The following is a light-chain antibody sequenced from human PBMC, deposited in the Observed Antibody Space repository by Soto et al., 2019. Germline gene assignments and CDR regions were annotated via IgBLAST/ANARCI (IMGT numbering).Light chain of an antibody. CDR1: QGISSY. V-gene: IGKV3-15*01. J-gene: IGKJ1*01. Sequence: TQSPSFLSASVGDRVTITCRASQGISSYLAWYQQKPGQAPRLLIYGASTRATGIPARFSGSGSGTEFTLSISSLQSEDFAVYYCQQYYNWPRTFGQGTKVDI. CDR3: QQYYNWPRT. CDR2: GAS.